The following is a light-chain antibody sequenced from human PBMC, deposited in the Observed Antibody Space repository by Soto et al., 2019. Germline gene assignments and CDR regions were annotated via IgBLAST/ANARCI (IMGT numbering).Light chain of an antibody. J-gene: IGKJ2*01. V-gene: IGKV1-5*01. CDR2: DAS. CDR1: QTISSW. CDR3: QHYNSYPFT. Sequence: DIPMTQSPSTLSASTGDRVTITCRASQTISSWLAWYQQKPGKAPRLLIYDASTLQTGVPSRFSGSGYGTEFTLTISSLQPDDFGTYYCQHYNSYPFTFGQGTDLEIK.